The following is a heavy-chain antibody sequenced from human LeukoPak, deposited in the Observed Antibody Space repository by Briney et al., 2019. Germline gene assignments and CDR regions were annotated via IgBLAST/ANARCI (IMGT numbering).Heavy chain of an antibody. CDR1: GGSISSYY. CDR3: ARDKKGASCYDY. V-gene: IGHV4-59*01. D-gene: IGHD2-2*01. J-gene: IGHJ4*02. Sequence: SETLSLTCTVSGGSISSYYWSWIRQPPGKGLEWIGYIYYSGSTNYNPSLKSRVTISVDTSKNQFSLKPSSVTAADTAVYYCARDKKGASCYDYWGQGTLVTVSS. CDR2: IYYSGST.